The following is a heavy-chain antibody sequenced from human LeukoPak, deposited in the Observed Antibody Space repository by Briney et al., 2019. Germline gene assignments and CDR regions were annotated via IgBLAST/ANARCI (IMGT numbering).Heavy chain of an antibody. D-gene: IGHD3-3*01. CDR2: INPNSGGT. CDR3: ASTGDFWSGYPDFDY. J-gene: IGHJ4*02. V-gene: IGHV1-2*02. Sequence: ASVKVSCKASGYTFTGYYMHWVRQAPGQGLEWMGWINPNSGGTNYAQKFQGRVTMTRDTSISTAYMELSRLRSDDTAVYYCASTGDFWSGYPDFDYWGQGTLVTVSS. CDR1: GYTFTGYY.